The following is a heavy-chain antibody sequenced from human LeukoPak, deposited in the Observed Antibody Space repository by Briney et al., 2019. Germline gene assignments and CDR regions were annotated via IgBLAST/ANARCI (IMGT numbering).Heavy chain of an antibody. CDR1: GFTFSDYY. CDR2: ISSSGSTI. J-gene: IGHJ6*03. D-gene: IGHD3-22*01. CDR3: ASNGVGGYDYYYYYYMDV. Sequence: GGSLRLSCAASGFTFSDYYMSWIRQAPGKELEWVSYISSSGSTIYYADSVKGRFTISRDTAKNSLYLQMNSLTAADTAVYYCASNGVGGYDYYYYYYMDVSGKRTSVTVSS. V-gene: IGHV3-11*01.